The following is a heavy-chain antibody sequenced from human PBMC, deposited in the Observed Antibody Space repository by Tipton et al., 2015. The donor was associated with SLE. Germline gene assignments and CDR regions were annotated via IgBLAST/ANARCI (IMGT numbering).Heavy chain of an antibody. CDR1: GFSFSSYE. CDR2: ISGSGSTI. V-gene: IGHV3-48*03. J-gene: IGHJ4*02. CDR3: ARDVYGYWSDYNQGFDY. D-gene: IGHD3-3*01. Sequence: GSLRLSCVAPGFSFSSYEMNWVRQAPGKGLEWVSYISGSGSTIFYADSVKGRFTISRDNTKNLVYLQMKSLRADDTAVYYCARDVYGYWSDYNQGFDYWGQGTLVTVSS.